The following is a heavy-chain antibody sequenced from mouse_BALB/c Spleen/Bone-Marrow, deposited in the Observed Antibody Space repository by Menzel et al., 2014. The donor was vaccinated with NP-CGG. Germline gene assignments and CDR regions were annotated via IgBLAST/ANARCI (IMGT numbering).Heavy chain of an antibody. CDR1: GFDFSRYW. CDR2: INPDSSTI. D-gene: IGHD1-1*01. J-gene: IGHJ4*01. V-gene: IGHV4-1*02. CDR3: ARENYYGSSYPMDY. Sequence: EVKLMESGGGLVQPGGSLKVSCAASGFDFSRYWMSWVRQAPGKGLEWIGEINPDSSTINYTPSLKDKFIISRDNAKNTLYLQMSKVRSEDTALYYCARENYYGSSYPMDYWGQATSITVSS.